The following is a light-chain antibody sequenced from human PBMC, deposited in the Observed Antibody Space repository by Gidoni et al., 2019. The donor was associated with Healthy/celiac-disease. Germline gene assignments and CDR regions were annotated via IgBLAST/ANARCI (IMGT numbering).Light chain of an antibody. Sequence: DIMITQSPDSLAVSLGERATINCKSSQSVLYSSNNKNYLAWYQQKPGQPPKLLIYWASTRETGVPDRFSGSGSGTDFTLTISSLQAEDVAVYYCQQYYSTLSWTFGQGTKVEIK. J-gene: IGKJ1*01. CDR1: QSVLYSSNNKNY. CDR2: WAS. V-gene: IGKV4-1*01. CDR3: QQYYSTLSWT.